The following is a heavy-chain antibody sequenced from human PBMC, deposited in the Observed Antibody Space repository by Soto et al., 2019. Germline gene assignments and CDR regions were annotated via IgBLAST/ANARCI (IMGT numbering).Heavy chain of an antibody. CDR2: VFYTGFT. V-gene: IGHV4-39*01. D-gene: IGHD1-20*01. J-gene: IGHJ4*02. CDR3: ATSQKGYNWNYFDH. CDR1: GASISGNCYY. Sequence: SETLSLTCAVSGASISGNCYYWAWLRQSPGKGPEWIGSVFYTGFTSYNPSLESRVSVSVDTSKSQFSLKLSAVTAADTAVYYCATSQKGYNWNYFDHWGQGALVTVSS.